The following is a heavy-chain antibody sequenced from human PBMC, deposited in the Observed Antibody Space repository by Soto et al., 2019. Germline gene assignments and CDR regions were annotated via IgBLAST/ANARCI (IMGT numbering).Heavy chain of an antibody. CDR1: GGSISSGGYY. Sequence: SETLSLTCTVSGGSISSGGYYWSWTRQHPGKGLEWIGYIYYSGSTYYNPSLKSRVTISVDTSKNQFSLKLSSVTAADTAVYYCARDSSGYYYFDYWGQGTLVPVSS. CDR3: ARDSSGYYYFDY. CDR2: IYYSGST. V-gene: IGHV4-31*03. D-gene: IGHD3-22*01. J-gene: IGHJ4*02.